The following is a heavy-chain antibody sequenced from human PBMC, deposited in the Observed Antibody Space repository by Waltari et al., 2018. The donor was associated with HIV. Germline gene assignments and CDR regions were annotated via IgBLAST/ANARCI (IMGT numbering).Heavy chain of an antibody. J-gene: IGHJ6*02. CDR1: GFTFSNYW. Sequence: VQLVESGGDLDQPGGSLRLSCVASGFTFSNYWMHVVRQVPGKRLVWVARINTDETIRTYAENVKGRFTISRDNGKNTLYLQMNSLRVEDTAVYYCVSSGLDVWGQGTTVNVSS. V-gene: IGHV3-74*01. CDR2: INTDETIR. CDR3: VSSGLDV.